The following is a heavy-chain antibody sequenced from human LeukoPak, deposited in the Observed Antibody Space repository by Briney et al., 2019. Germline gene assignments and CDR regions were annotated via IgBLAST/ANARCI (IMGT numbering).Heavy chain of an antibody. V-gene: IGHV1-69*06. CDR1: GGTFIIYA. D-gene: IGHD2-15*01. Sequence: SVKVSFKGSGGTFIIYAISWVRQAPGQGGEWMGGIIAMFGTANYTQKFQGRVTITADKSTSTAYMELSSLRSEDTAVYYCASKYCSGGSCSNWGPFFDYWGQGTLVTVSS. CDR2: IIAMFGTA. CDR3: ASKYCSGGSCSNWGPFFDY. J-gene: IGHJ4*02.